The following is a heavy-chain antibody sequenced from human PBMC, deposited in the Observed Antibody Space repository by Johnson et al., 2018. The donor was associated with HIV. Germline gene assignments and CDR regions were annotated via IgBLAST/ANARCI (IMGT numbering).Heavy chain of an antibody. CDR1: GFTFSSYG. CDR2: IWYDGSNK. D-gene: IGHD6-13*01. CDR3: ARDFGSRSWPGTDAFDV. J-gene: IGHJ3*01. V-gene: IGHV3-33*01. Sequence: VQLVESGGGVVQPGRSLRLSCAASGFTFSSYGMHWVRQAPGKGLEWVAVIWYDGSNKYYADSVKGRFTISRDNSNNTVSLQMNSLRAEDTAVYYCARDFGSRSWPGTDAFDVWGQGTMVTVSS.